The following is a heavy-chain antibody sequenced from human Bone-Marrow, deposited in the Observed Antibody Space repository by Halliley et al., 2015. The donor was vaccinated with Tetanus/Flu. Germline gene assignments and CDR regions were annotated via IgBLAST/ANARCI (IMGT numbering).Heavy chain of an antibody. CDR3: AGGIMGAHASLHFDY. J-gene: IGHJ4*02. CDR2: SRGGSRYI. Sequence: WLSSSRGGSRYINEADTVKGRLTISRDNDKNVLHLQMNSLRAEDTAVYYCAGGIMGAHASLHFDYWGQGALVTVSS. V-gene: IGHV3-11*05. D-gene: IGHD2-8*01.